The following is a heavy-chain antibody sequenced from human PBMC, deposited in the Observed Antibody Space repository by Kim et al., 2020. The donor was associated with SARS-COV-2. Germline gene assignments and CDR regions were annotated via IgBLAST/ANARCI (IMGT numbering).Heavy chain of an antibody. V-gene: IGHV1-2*06. CDR1: GYTFTGYY. CDR2: INPNSGGT. D-gene: IGHD6-19*01. Sequence: ASVKVSCKASGYTFTGYYMHWVRQAPGQGLEWMGRINPNSGGTNYAQNFQGRVTMTRDTSISTAYMELSRLTSDDTAVYYCARADLVRIATIAVAGTARTFDYWGQGALVTVSS. CDR3: ARADLVRIATIAVAGTARTFDY. J-gene: IGHJ4*02.